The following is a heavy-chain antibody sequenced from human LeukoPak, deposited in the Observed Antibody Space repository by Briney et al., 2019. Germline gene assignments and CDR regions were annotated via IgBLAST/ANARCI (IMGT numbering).Heavy chain of an antibody. CDR1: GGTFSSYA. Sequence: SVKVSCKASGGTFSSYAISWVRQAPGQGLEWMGGIIPIFGTANYAQKFQGRVTITADKSTSTAYMEPSSLRSEDTAVYYCASGRTDIVVVPATLRNYYFDYWGQGTLVTVSS. CDR2: IIPIFGTA. V-gene: IGHV1-69*06. CDR3: ASGRTDIVVVPATLRNYYFDY. J-gene: IGHJ4*02. D-gene: IGHD2-2*01.